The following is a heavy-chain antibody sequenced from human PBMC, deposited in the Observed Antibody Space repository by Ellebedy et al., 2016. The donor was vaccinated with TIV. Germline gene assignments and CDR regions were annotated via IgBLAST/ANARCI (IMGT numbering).Heavy chain of an antibody. V-gene: IGHV1-8*02. J-gene: IGHJ4*02. D-gene: IGHD4-17*01. CDR2: IVVGSGNT. CDR3: ARGYD. Sequence: ASVKVSXKASGGTFSSYAISWVRQAPGQGLEWIGWIVVGSGNTNYAQKFQGRVTMTRNTSISTAYMELSSLRSEDTAVYYCARGYDWGQGTLVTVSS. CDR1: GGTFSSYA.